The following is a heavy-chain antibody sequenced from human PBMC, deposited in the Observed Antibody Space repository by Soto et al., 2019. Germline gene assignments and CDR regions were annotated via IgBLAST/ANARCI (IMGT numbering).Heavy chain of an antibody. CDR3: ATTYYYDSSGSRALDY. Sequence: GGSLRLSCAASGFTFSSYAMSWVRQAPGKGLEWVSAISGSGGSAYYADSVKGRFTISRDNSKNTLYLQMNSLRAEDTAVYYCATTYYYDSSGSRALDYWGQGTLVTVSS. D-gene: IGHD3-22*01. CDR2: ISGSGGSA. CDR1: GFTFSSYA. V-gene: IGHV3-23*01. J-gene: IGHJ4*02.